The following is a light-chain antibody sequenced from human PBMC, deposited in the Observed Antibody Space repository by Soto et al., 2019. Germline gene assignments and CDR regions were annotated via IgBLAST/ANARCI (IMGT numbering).Light chain of an antibody. Sequence: IVLTQSPGTLSLSPGERATLSCGASQCVTNNFLAWYQQKPGQAPRLLIYGASSRATGVPDRFSGSGSGTDFTLTISRLEPGDFAVYYCQQYGTPLFTCGPGPKVDIK. CDR2: GAS. CDR1: QCVTNNF. J-gene: IGKJ3*01. CDR3: QQYGTPLFT. V-gene: IGKV3-20*01.